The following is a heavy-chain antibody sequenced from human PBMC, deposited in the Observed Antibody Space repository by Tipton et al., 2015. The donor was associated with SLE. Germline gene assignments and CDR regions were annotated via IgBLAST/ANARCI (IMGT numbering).Heavy chain of an antibody. CDR1: DDSVSSAYY. Sequence: TLSLTCIVSDDSVSSAYYWAWIRQTPGKGLEWIGYIYYTGSTKFNPSLKSRVSISLDTSKNQFSLRLSSVTAADTAVYYCARLLGPQEGVQGVINEVDYWGQGTLVTVSS. D-gene: IGHD3-10*01. CDR2: IYYTGST. V-gene: IGHV4-61*01. CDR3: ARLLGPQEGVQGVINEVDY. J-gene: IGHJ4*02.